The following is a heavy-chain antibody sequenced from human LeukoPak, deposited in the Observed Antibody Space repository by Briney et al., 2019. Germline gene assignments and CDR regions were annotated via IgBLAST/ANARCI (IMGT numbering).Heavy chain of an antibody. CDR1: GGSISSSSYY. D-gene: IGHD3-10*01. V-gene: IGHV4-39*01. CDR3: ARLEVFEWFGELLGY. CDR2: IYYSGST. J-gene: IGHJ4*02. Sequence: PSETLSLTCTVSGGSISSSSYYWGWIRQPPGKGLEWIGSIYYSGSTYYNPSLKSRVTISVDTSKNQFSLKLSSVTAADTAVYYCARLEVFEWFGELLGYWGQGTLVTVSS.